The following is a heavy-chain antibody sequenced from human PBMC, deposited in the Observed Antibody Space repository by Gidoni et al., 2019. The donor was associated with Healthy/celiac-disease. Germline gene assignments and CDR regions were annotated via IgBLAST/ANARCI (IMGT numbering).Heavy chain of an antibody. CDR3: AKSRPDYYDDSDYYGGYFDY. CDR2: ISYDGSNK. D-gene: IGHD3-22*01. Sequence: QVQLVESGGGVVQPGRSLRLSCAASGFTFRSYGMHWVRQAPGKGLEWVAIISYDGSNKYYTDSVKGRFTISRDNSKNTLYLQMHSLRAEDTAVYYCAKSRPDYYDDSDYYGGYFDYWGQGTVVTVSS. CDR1: GFTFRSYG. J-gene: IGHJ4*02. V-gene: IGHV3-30*18.